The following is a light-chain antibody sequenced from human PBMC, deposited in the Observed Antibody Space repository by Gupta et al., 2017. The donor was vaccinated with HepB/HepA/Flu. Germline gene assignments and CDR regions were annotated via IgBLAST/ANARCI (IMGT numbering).Light chain of an antibody. CDR2: CKN. V-gene: IGLV3-19*01. J-gene: IGLJ3*02. CDR3: NSRDSSGNRWV. CDR1: SLRSNY. Sequence: SSELTQDPAASVALGPTVRITCQGDSLRSNYASWYQQKPGQAPLLVIYCKNNRTSGIPDRFSGSSSGNTASLTITGAQAEDEADYYCNSRDSSGNRWVFGGGTKLTVL.